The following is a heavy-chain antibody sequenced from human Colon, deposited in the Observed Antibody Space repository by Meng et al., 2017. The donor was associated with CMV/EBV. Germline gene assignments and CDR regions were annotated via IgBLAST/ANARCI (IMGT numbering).Heavy chain of an antibody. CDR2: INPTDGRA. J-gene: IGHJ5*02. Sequence: CKASGNIFSSAYLHWVRQAPGQGLEWMGMINPTDGRARHAQKFKGRVTMTRDKSTTTFYMELSSLISDDTAVYYCARMYASSSGWLDPWGQGTLVTVSS. CDR1: GNIFSSAY. D-gene: IGHD6-6*01. V-gene: IGHV1-46*01. CDR3: ARMYASSSGWLDP.